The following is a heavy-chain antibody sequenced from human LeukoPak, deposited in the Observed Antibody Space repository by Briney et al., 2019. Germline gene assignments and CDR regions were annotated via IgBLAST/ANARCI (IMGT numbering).Heavy chain of an antibody. V-gene: IGHV6-1*01. J-gene: IGHJ6*03. Sequence: SQTLSLTCAISGDSVSSNSAAWNWIRQSPSRGLEWLGRTYYRSKWYNDYAVSVKSRITINTDTSKNQISLQLNSVTPEDTAVYYCARDSTFYYYGSGNRNYYMDVWGKGTTVTISS. D-gene: IGHD3-10*01. CDR2: TYYRSKWYN. CDR1: GDSVSSNSAA. CDR3: ARDSTFYYYGSGNRNYYMDV.